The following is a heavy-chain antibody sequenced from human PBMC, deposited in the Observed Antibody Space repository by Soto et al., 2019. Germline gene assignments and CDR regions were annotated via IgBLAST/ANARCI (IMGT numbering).Heavy chain of an antibody. D-gene: IGHD2-8*01. V-gene: IGHV3-23*01. J-gene: IGHJ4*02. CDR1: GFTFSSYA. CDR2: ISGSGGST. CDR3: ATRGYCTNGVCYQDYFDY. Sequence: GGSLRLSCAAPGFTFSSYAMSWVRQAPGKGLEWVSAISGSGGSTYYADSVKGRFTISRDNSKNTLYLQMNSLRAEDTAVYYCATRGYCTNGVCYQDYFDYWGQGTLVTVSS.